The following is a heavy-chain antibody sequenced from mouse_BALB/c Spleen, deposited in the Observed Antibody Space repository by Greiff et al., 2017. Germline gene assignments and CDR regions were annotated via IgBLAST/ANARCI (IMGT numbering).Heavy chain of an antibody. J-gene: IGHJ4*01. Sequence: VKLVESGPGLVAPSQSLSITCTFSGFSLTDYGVSWIRQPPGKGLEWLGVIWGGGSTYYNSALKSRLSISKDNSKSQVFLKMSSLQTDDTAMYCCGERGYAMDYWGQGTSVTVSS. CDR2: IWGGGST. CDR1: GFSLTDYG. V-gene: IGHV2-6-5*01. CDR3: GERGYAMDY.